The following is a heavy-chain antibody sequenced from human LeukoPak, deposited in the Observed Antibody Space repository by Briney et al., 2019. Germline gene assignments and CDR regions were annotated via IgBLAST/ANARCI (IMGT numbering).Heavy chain of an antibody. V-gene: IGHV3-23*01. Sequence: GGSLRLSCAASGFTFRNYAMSWVRQAPGKGLQWVAAITGSGDTTYYGDSVMGRFTISRDNSKNTLYLEVNTLRAEDTAVYYCAKWGDYDILTGYYVSDFWGQGTLVTVSS. J-gene: IGHJ4*02. CDR2: ITGSGDTT. CDR1: GFTFRNYA. CDR3: AKWGDYDILTGYYVSDF. D-gene: IGHD3-9*01.